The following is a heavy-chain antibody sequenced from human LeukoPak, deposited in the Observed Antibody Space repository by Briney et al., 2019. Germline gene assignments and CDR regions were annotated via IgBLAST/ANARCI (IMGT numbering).Heavy chain of an antibody. CDR2: IYHSGST. CDR3: ARAPKWWFDP. D-gene: IGHD2-8*01. CDR1: GGSISSGGYS. V-gene: IGHV4-30-2*01. Sequence: PSQTLSLTCAVSGGSISSGGYSWSWIRQPPGKGLEWIGYIYHSGSTYYNPSLKSRVTISVDRSKNQFSLKLSSVTAADTAVYYCARAPKWWFDPWGQGTLVTVSS. J-gene: IGHJ5*02.